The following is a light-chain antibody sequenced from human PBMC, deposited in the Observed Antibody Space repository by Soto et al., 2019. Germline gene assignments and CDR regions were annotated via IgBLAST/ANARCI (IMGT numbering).Light chain of an antibody. CDR2: DAS. CDR1: QDISNY. J-gene: IGKJ4*01. Sequence: DIQMTQSPSSQSASVGDRVTITCQASQDISNYLNWYQQKPGKAPKLLIYDASNLETGVPSRFSGSGSGTDFTFTISSLQPEDIATYYCQQYYNLPLTFGGGTKVEIK. CDR3: QQYYNLPLT. V-gene: IGKV1-33*01.